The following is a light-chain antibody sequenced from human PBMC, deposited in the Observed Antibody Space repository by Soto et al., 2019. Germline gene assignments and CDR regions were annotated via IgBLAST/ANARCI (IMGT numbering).Light chain of an antibody. V-gene: IGKV1-5*01. Sequence: MTQSPATLSASVGDRVTITCRASQSISSWLAWYQQKPGNAPKFLIYDASTLQSGVPSRFSGSGSGTEFTLTISSLQPDDSATYYCQQYKSRRTFGQGTKVDIK. J-gene: IGKJ1*01. CDR3: QQYKSRRT. CDR1: QSISSW. CDR2: DAS.